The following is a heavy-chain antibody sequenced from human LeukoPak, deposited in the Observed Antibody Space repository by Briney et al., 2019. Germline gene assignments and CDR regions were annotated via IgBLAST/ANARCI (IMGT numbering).Heavy chain of an antibody. Sequence: SETLSLTCTVSGGFISSYYWSWIRQPPGKGLEWIGYIYYSGSTNYNPSLKSRVTISVDTSKNQFSLKLSSVTAADTAVYYCARGPFGAFDIWGQGTMVTVSS. J-gene: IGHJ3*02. D-gene: IGHD3-16*01. CDR2: IYYSGST. V-gene: IGHV4-59*01. CDR1: GGFISSYY. CDR3: ARGPFGAFDI.